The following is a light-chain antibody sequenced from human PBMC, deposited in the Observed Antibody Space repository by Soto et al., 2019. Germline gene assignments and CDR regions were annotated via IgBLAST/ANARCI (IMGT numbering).Light chain of an antibody. V-gene: IGLV2-8*01. CDR3: SSYAASNNLGV. Sequence: QSVLTQPPSASGSPGQSVTISCIGTSSDVGGYNYVSWYQQHPGKAPKLMIYEVSKRPSGVPDRFSGSKSGNTASLTVSGLQAEDEADYYCSSYAASNNLGVFGGGTKRPS. CDR2: EVS. CDR1: SSDVGGYNY. J-gene: IGLJ2*01.